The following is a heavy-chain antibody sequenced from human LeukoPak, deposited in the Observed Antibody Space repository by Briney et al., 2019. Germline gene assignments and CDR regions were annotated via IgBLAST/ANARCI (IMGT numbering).Heavy chain of an antibody. CDR3: ARGHVPGSTRHWDF. J-gene: IGHJ4*02. CDR2: IRGDENEI. V-gene: IGHV3-74*01. D-gene: IGHD3-10*01. Sequence: GGPLRLSCEASGFTFSSHWVHWVRQVPGKGLVWVARIRGDENEIDYADSVKGRFTISRDNAKNTLYLQMNSLRVEDTAVYFCARGHVPGSTRHWDFWGQGTLVTVSS. CDR1: GFTFSSHW.